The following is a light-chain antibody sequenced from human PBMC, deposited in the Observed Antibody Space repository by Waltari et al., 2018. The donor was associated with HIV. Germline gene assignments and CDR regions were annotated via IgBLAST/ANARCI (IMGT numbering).Light chain of an antibody. J-gene: IGKJ4*01. CDR1: QGINHF. Sequence: DIQLTQSPSFLSASVGASVTITCRASQGINHFLAWYQQKPGKAPKLLIYSTSTLYSGVPSRFSGSGSGTEFTLTISSLQPEDFATYYCQQVNRSPLTFGGGTKVEIK. CDR3: QQVNRSPLT. CDR2: STS. V-gene: IGKV1-9*01.